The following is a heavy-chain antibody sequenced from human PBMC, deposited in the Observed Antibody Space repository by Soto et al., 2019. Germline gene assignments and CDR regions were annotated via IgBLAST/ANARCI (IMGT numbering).Heavy chain of an antibody. V-gene: IGHV3-23*01. CDR1: EFTFSTHA. D-gene: IGHD2-2*01. CDR3: AKAGYCVSTSCYFHFDY. Sequence: EVQLLESGGGLVQPGGSLRLSCAASEFTFSTHAMTWVRQAPGKGLEWVSSISGRGGITYYADSVKGRFTISIDNSKNTLSLQMNSLRDADAAVYSCAKAGYCVSTSCYFHFDYWGQGTLVTVSS. CDR2: ISGRGGIT. J-gene: IGHJ4*02.